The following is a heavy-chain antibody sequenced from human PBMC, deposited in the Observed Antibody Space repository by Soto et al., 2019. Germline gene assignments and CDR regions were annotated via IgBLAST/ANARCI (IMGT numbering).Heavy chain of an antibody. CDR1: GFSFSNYW. Sequence: EVHLVESGGGLVQPGGSLRLSCAASGFSFSNYWMHWVRQAPGKGLVWVSRIKTDGSSTDYADSVKGRFTISRDNAKNMLFLQMNSLRAEDTAVYYCATWAPRDDWGQGTLVTVSS. D-gene: IGHD3-16*01. CDR3: ATWAPRDD. CDR2: IKTDGSST. V-gene: IGHV3-74*01. J-gene: IGHJ4*02.